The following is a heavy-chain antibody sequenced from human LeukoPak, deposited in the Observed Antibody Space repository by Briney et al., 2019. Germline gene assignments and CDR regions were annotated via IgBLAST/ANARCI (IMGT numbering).Heavy chain of an antibody. D-gene: IGHD2-2*01. CDR3: ARSQPPYYYYGMDV. CDR1: GYTFTSYG. V-gene: IGHV1-18*01. J-gene: IGHJ6*02. CDR2: ISAYNGNT. Sequence: ASVKVSCKASGYTFTSYGIIWVRQAPGQGLEWMGWISAYNGNTNYAQKLQGRVTMTTDTSTSTAYMELRSLRSDDTAVYYCARSQPPYYYYGMDVWGQGTTVTVSS.